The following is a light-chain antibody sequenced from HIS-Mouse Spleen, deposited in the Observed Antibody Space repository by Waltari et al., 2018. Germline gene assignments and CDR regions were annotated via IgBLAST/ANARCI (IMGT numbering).Light chain of an antibody. Sequence: SYVLTQPPSVSVAPGKTARITCGGNTLGRNSVHWYQQKPGQAPVLVVYDDSDRPSGIPERFSGSNSGNTATLTISRVEAGDEADYYCQVWDSSSDHVVFGGGTKLTVL. J-gene: IGLJ2*01. CDR3: QVWDSSSDHVV. V-gene: IGLV3-21*03. CDR1: TLGRNS. CDR2: DDS.